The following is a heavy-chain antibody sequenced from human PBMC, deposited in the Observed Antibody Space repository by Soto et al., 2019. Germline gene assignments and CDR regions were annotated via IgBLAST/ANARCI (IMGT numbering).Heavy chain of an antibody. CDR1: GFSLSTSGMC. Sequence: SGPPLVNPPQTLTLTCAFAGFSLSTSGMCVSWIRQPPGKALEWLALIDWDDDKYYSTSLKTRLTISKDTSKNQVVLTMTNMDPVDTATYYCARSKTDYSTPYYFDYWGQGTLVTVSS. CDR3: ARSKTDYSTPYYFDY. D-gene: IGHD4-17*01. V-gene: IGHV2-70*01. CDR2: IDWDDDK. J-gene: IGHJ4*02.